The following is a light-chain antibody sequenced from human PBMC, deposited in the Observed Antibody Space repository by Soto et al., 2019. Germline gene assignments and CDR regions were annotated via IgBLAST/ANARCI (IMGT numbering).Light chain of an antibody. CDR1: QSVSSSY. J-gene: IGKJ1*01. Sequence: EIVLTQSPGTLSLSPGERATLSCRASQSVSSSYLAWYQQKPGQAPRLLIYGASSRATVIPDRFSGSGSGTDFTLSISRLEPEVFAVYYCQQYGSSPETFGQGTKVEIK. CDR3: QQYGSSPET. CDR2: GAS. V-gene: IGKV3-20*01.